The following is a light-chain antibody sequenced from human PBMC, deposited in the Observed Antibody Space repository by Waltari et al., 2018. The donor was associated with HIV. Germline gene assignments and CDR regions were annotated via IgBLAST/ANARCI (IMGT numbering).Light chain of an antibody. CDR2: AAS. CDR1: QNISDY. J-gene: IGKJ1*01. V-gene: IGKV1-39*01. CDR3: QQSYSRPPT. Sequence: DIQMTQSPSSLSASVGDRVTITCRASQNISDYLNWYQQRPGKAPILLIYAASTLQSGVPSTFSGSGSGTHFTLTISSLQPGDFGTYYCQQSYSRPPTFGQGTKVEIK.